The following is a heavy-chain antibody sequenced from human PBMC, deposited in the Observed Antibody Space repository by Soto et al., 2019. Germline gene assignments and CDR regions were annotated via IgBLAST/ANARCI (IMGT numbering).Heavy chain of an antibody. CDR3: ARSRSYGSNWFDP. CDR1: GFTFSSYA. CDR2: ISYDGSNK. J-gene: IGHJ5*02. Sequence: PGGSLRLSCAASGFTFSSYAMHWVRQVPGKGLEWVAVISYDGSNKYYADSVKGRFTISRDNSKNTLYLQMNSLRAEDTAVYYCARSRSYGSNWFDPWGQGTLVTVSS. D-gene: IGHD1-26*01. V-gene: IGHV3-30-3*01.